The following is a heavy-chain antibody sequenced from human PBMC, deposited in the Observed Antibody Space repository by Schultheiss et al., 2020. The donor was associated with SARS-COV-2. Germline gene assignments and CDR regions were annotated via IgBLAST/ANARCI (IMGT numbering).Heavy chain of an antibody. J-gene: IGHJ4*02. D-gene: IGHD1-26*01. CDR2: MNPNSGNT. V-gene: IGHV1-8*01. CDR1: GYTFTSYD. CDR3: ARDRSYYDGFDY. Sequence: ASVKVSCKASGYTFTSYDINWVRQATGQGLEWMGWMNPNSGNTGYAQKFQGRVTMTRNTSISTAYMELSSLRSDDTAVYYCARDRSYYDGFDYWGQGTLVTVSS.